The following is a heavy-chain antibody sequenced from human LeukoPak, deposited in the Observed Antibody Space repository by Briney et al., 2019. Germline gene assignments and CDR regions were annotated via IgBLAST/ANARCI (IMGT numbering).Heavy chain of an antibody. V-gene: IGHV1-2*02. CDR1: GYTFSGYY. CDR2: MNPNSGDT. J-gene: IGHJ3*02. CDR3: ARVEATVGFAFDI. D-gene: IGHD2-21*02. Sequence: GASVEVSCKASGYTFSGYYMHWVRQAPGQGVEWMGWMNPNSGDTKYAPKFQGRVTMTRDMSISTAYMEVNRLTSDDTAVYYCARVEATVGFAFDIWGQGTMVTVSS.